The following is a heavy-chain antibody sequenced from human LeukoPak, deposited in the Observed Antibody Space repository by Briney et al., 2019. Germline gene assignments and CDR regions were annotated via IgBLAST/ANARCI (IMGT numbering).Heavy chain of an antibody. Sequence: GESLKISCKGSGYSFTSYWISWVRQMPGKGPEWMGRIDPSDSYTNYSPSFQGHVTISADKSISTAYLQWSSLKASDTAMYYCAKSPIVVVPAAMGGNDYWGQGTLVTVSS. V-gene: IGHV5-10-1*01. J-gene: IGHJ4*02. D-gene: IGHD2-2*01. CDR2: IDPSDSYT. CDR1: GYSFTSYW. CDR3: AKSPIVVVPAAMGGNDY.